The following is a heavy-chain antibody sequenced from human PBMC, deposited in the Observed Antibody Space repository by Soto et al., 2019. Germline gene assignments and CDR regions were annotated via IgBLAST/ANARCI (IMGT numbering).Heavy chain of an antibody. CDR1: GFTFDDYA. CDR3: ARAPNYYDSSGYDRSYYYYGMDV. J-gene: IGHJ6*02. Sequence: GGSLRLSCAASGFTFDDYAMHWVRQAPGKGLERVSAIGTAGDTYYPGSVKGRFTISRENAKNSLYLQMNSLRAGDTAVYYCARAPNYYDSSGYDRSYYYYGMDVWGQGTTVTVSS. CDR2: IGTAGDT. D-gene: IGHD3-22*01. V-gene: IGHV3-13*01.